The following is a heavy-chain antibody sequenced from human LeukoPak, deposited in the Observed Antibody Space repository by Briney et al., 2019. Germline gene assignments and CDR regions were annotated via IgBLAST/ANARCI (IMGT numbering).Heavy chain of an antibody. CDR1: GGSINSYY. D-gene: IGHD6-25*01. CDR2: IYYNGIT. CDR3: ARQNPPGSKKGWFDP. J-gene: IGHJ5*02. V-gene: IGHV4-59*08. Sequence: PSETLSLTCTVSGGSINSYYWTWIRQPPGKGLEWIACIYYNGITNYKSSLESRLTISVDTSKNQFSLRLRSVTAAGTAVYYCARQNPPGSKKGWFDPWSQGTLVTVSS.